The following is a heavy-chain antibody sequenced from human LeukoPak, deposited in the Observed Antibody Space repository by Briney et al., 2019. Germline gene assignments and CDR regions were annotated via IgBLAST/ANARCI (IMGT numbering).Heavy chain of an antibody. Sequence: PGGSLRLSCAVSGFTFSSYEMNWVRQAPGKGLEWVSYISSRGTTIYYVDSVKGRFTISRDNAKNSLYLQMNSLRAEDAALYYCARHNPLWGYWGQGTLVTVSS. D-gene: IGHD1-14*01. CDR3: ARHNPLWGY. CDR2: ISSRGTTI. V-gene: IGHV3-48*03. J-gene: IGHJ4*02. CDR1: GFTFSSYE.